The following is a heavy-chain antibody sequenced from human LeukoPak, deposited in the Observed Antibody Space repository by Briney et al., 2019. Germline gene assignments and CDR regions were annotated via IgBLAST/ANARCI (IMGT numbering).Heavy chain of an antibody. V-gene: IGHV1-8*01. Sequence: ASVKVSCKASGYTFTSYDINWVRQATGQGLEWMGWMNPNSGNTGYAQKFQGRVTVTRNTSISTAYMELSSLRSEDTAVYYCARPYPRLDDAFDICGQGTMVTVSS. CDR3: ARPYPRLDDAFDI. J-gene: IGHJ3*02. CDR2: MNPNSGNT. CDR1: GYTFTSYD. D-gene: IGHD3-16*01.